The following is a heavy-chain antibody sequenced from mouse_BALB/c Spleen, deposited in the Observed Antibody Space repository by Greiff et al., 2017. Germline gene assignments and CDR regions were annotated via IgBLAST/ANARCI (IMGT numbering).Heavy chain of an antibody. J-gene: IGHJ3*01. CDR1: GYTFTSYY. CDR3: TRGGDYYGTGFAY. V-gene: IGHV1S81*02. D-gene: IGHD1-1*01. Sequence: QVHVKQSGAELVKPGASVKLSCKASGYTFTSYYMYWVKQRPGQGLEWIGGINPSNGGTNFNEKFKSKATLTVDKSSSTAYMQLSSLTSEDSAVYYCTRGGDYYGTGFAYWGQGTLVTVSA. CDR2: INPSNGGT.